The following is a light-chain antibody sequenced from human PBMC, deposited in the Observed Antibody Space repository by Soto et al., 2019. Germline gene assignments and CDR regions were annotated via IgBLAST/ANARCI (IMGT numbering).Light chain of an antibody. CDR3: QQAASFPIT. J-gene: IGKJ5*01. V-gene: IGKV1-12*01. Sequence: DIQMTQSPSTLSASVGDRVTITCRASQSISSWLAWYQRKPGRAPNLLIYDASSLQSGVPSRFSGSGSGTDFTLTINSLQPEDFATYYCQQAASFPITFGQGTRLEIK. CDR2: DAS. CDR1: QSISSW.